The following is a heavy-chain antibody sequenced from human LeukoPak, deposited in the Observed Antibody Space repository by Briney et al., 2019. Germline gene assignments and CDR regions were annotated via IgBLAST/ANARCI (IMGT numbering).Heavy chain of an antibody. V-gene: IGHV1-18*01. CDR3: ARTDIVGSYYALNY. Sequence: GASVKVSCKASDYTFTAFTITWVRQAPGQGLEWMGWISPYNGNTEYSENVEDRVTMTADTSTATAYMELRSLRSDDSAVYYCARTDIVGSYYALNYWGQGSLVTVSS. CDR1: DYTFTAFT. CDR2: ISPYNGNT. D-gene: IGHD2-15*01. J-gene: IGHJ4*02.